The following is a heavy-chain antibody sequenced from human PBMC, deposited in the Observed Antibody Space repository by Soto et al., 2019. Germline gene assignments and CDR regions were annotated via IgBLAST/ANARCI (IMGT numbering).Heavy chain of an antibody. V-gene: IGHV4-59*08. CDR3: ARRGMPRRGYYYYMDV. D-gene: IGHD2-15*01. J-gene: IGHJ6*03. CDR1: GGSISSYY. Sequence: SETLSLTCTVSGGSISSYYWSWIRQPPGKGLEWIGYIYYSGSTNYNPSLKSRVTISVDTSKNQFSLKLSSVTAADTAVYYCARRGMPRRGYYYYMDVWGKGTTVTVSS. CDR2: IYYSGST.